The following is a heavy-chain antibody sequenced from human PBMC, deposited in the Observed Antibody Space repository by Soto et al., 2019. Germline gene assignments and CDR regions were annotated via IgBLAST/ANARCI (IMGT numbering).Heavy chain of an antibody. CDR3: ARWQYYDYVWGSYRYTDGFDY. CDR1: GFTFSIYW. Sequence: PGGSLRLSFSASGFTFSIYWMHWFRQAPGKGLLWVSRINSDGSITSYADSVKGRFTISRDNAKNTLYLQMNSLRAEDTAVYYCARWQYYDYVWGSYRYTDGFDYWGQGTLVTVSS. CDR2: INSDGSIT. D-gene: IGHD3-16*02. J-gene: IGHJ4*02. V-gene: IGHV3-74*01.